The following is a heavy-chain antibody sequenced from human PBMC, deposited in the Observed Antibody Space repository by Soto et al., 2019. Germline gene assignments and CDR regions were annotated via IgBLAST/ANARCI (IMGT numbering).Heavy chain of an antibody. Sequence: EVYLVESGGGLVQPGGSLRLSCEASGFMFRNYWMNWVRQAPGKGLQWVANIKEDGSDKSYVDSVKGRFTISRDNAKNSLYLQMNSLRVEDTAVYYCARVSGYGDVVDPWGQGTLVIGSS. J-gene: IGHJ5*02. CDR3: ARVSGYGDVVDP. D-gene: IGHD4-17*01. V-gene: IGHV3-7*03. CDR2: IKEDGSDK. CDR1: GFMFRNYW.